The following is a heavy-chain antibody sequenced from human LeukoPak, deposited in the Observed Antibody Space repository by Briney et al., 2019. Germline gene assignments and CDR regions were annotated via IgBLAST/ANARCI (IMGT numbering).Heavy chain of an antibody. CDR1: GFTFDDYT. J-gene: IGHJ5*02. V-gene: IGHV3-43*01. D-gene: IGHD2-15*01. Sequence: PGGSLRLSCAASGFTFDDYTMHWVRQAPGKGLEWVSLISWDGGSTFYADSVKGRFTISRDNSKNTLYLQMNSLRAEDTAVYCARDVGYCSGGSCRNWFDPWGQGTLVTVSS. CDR3: ARDVGYCSGGSCRNWFDP. CDR2: ISWDGGST.